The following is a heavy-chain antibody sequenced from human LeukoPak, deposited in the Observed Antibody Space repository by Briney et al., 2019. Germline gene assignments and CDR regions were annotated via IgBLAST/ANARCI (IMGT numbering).Heavy chain of an antibody. CDR2: TRQDGSEK. V-gene: IGHV3-7*01. D-gene: IGHD6-13*01. CDR1: GFTFTDYW. CDR3: ARDGTAAGLYFDL. Sequence: GGSLRLSCEVSGFTFTDYWMNWVRQAPGKGPGWVASTRQDGSEKTYVDSVKGRFTISRDNTKNSLSLQLNGLRAEDTAVDYCARDGTAAGLYFDLWGQGTLVTVSS. J-gene: IGHJ4*01.